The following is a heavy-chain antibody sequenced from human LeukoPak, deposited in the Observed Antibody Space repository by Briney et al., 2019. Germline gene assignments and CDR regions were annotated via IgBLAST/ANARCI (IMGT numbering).Heavy chain of an antibody. CDR1: GYTFTGYY. V-gene: IGHV1-2*02. CDR3: ARRTKDYYVSSGYYWDAFDI. Sequence: GASVKVSCKASGYTFTGYYMHWVRQAPGQGLEWMGWINPNSGGTNYAQKFQGRVTMTRDTSISTAYMELSSLRSDDTAVYYCARRTKDYYVSSGYYWDAFDIWGQGTMVTVSS. D-gene: IGHD3-22*01. CDR2: INPNSGGT. J-gene: IGHJ3*02.